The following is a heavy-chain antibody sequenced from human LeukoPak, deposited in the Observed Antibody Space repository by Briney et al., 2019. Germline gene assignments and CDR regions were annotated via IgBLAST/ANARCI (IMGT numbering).Heavy chain of an antibody. CDR3: AKISTVTENFHH. V-gene: IGHV3-23*01. Sequence: GGSLRLSCAASGFAFGNYAVGWVRQAPGKGLEWVSSIDSSGSYTPSADSVKDRFTISRDNSENTVYLQMNSLRAEDTAVYSCAKISTVTENFHHWGQGTLVTVSS. CDR2: IDSSGSYT. CDR1: GFAFGNYA. J-gene: IGHJ4*02. D-gene: IGHD4-17*01.